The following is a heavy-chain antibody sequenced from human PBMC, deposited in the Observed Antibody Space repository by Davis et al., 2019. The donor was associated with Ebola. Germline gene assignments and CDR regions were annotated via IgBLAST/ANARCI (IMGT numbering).Heavy chain of an antibody. CDR1: GLTFSRYG. CDR2: INVDGNEN. Sequence: GESLKISCVASGLTFSRYGMHWVRQAPGKGLEWVANINVDGNENYYVDSVKGRFTISRDDSKNTVYLQMNSLKTEDTAVYYCRSNFDYWGQGALVTVSS. J-gene: IGHJ4*02. CDR3: RSNFDY. V-gene: IGHV3-7*03.